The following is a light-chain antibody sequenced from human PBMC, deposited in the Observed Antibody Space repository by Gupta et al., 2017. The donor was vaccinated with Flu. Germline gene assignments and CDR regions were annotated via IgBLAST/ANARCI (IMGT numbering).Light chain of an antibody. J-gene: IGKJ5*01. CDR3: QQHDSTPQIT. Sequence: DIVMNQSPDSLAVSLGERATINCKSSRSVLNSSNNKNCLSWYQQKAGQPPKLLIHWASTRESGVPDCFSGSGSGTDFTLTISSLQAEDVAVYYCQQHDSTPQITFGQGTRLEIK. CDR2: WAS. V-gene: IGKV4-1*01. CDR1: RSVLNSSNNKNC.